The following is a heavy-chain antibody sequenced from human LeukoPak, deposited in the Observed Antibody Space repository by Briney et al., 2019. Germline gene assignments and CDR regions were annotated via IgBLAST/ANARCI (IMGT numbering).Heavy chain of an antibody. V-gene: IGHV4-59*12. J-gene: IGHJ4*02. CDR3: ARRPIALQPFDY. CDR2: IYYSGST. Sequence: KPSETLSLTCTVSGGSISSYYWSWIRQPPGKGLEWIGYIYYSGSTNYNPSLKSRVTMSVDTSKNQFSLKLSSVTAADTAVYYCARRPIALQPFDYWGQGTPVTVSS. CDR1: GGSISSYY.